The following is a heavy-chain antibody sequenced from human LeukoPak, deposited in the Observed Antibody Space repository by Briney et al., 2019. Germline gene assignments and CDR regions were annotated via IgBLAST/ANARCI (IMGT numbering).Heavy chain of an antibody. Sequence: GGSLRLSCAASGFAFSSYGMHWVRQAPGKGLEWVAVISYDGSNKYYADSVKGRFTISRDNSKNTLYLQMNSLRAEDTAVYYCAKDAYSGIPDYWGQGTLVTVSS. CDR2: ISYDGSNK. D-gene: IGHD1-26*01. J-gene: IGHJ4*02. CDR3: AKDAYSGIPDY. CDR1: GFAFSSYG. V-gene: IGHV3-30*18.